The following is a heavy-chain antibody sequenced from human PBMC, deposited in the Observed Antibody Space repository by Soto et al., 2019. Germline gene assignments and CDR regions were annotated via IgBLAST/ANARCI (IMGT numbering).Heavy chain of an antibody. CDR3: ARVTSMVRGVIDNWFDP. Sequence: QVPLVQSGAEVKKPGSSVTVSCKASGGTFSSYAIPWVRQAPGKGLEWMGGIIPMYGPAKYAQRFQGRVTITADECTTTVYMELTSLTSQDTAVYYCARVTSMVRGVIDNWFDPWGHGTLVTVSS. J-gene: IGHJ5*02. D-gene: IGHD3-10*01. CDR1: GGTFSSYA. CDR2: IIPMYGPA. V-gene: IGHV1-69*01.